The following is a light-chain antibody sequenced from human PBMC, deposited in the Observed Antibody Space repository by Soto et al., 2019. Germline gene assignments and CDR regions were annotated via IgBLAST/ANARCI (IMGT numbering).Light chain of an antibody. Sequence: EIVLTQSPATLSLSPGERATLSCRASQTVSNYLLWYQQKPGQAPRLLIYDASNRATGIPARFSGSGSGTDFTLTISSLEPEDFAVYYCQQRSNWPPPITFGQGTRLEIK. CDR2: DAS. CDR1: QTVSNY. J-gene: IGKJ5*01. V-gene: IGKV3-11*01. CDR3: QQRSNWPPPIT.